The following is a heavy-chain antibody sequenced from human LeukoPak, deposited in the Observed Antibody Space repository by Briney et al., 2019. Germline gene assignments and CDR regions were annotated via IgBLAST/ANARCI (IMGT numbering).Heavy chain of an antibody. Sequence: SETLSLTCTVSGGSISSYYWSWIRQPPGKGLEWIGYIYYSGSTNYNPSLKSRVTISVDTSKNQFSLKLSSVTAADTAVYYCARLYSGSWSLGYWGQGTPVTVSS. V-gene: IGHV4-59*01. D-gene: IGHD6-13*01. CDR1: GGSISSYY. J-gene: IGHJ4*02. CDR3: ARLYSGSWSLGY. CDR2: IYYSGST.